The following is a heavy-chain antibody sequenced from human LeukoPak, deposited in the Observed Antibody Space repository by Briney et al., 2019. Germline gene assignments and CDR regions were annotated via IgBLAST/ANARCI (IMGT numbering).Heavy chain of an antibody. CDR2: FYNRGSP. CDR1: GGSITSGDYR. V-gene: IGHV4-39*01. CDR3: ARQFDY. Sequence: KASETLSLTCSVSGGSITSGDYRWGWNRQSPGKGLEWIGSFYNRGSPYYNPSLKSRVTISLDTSKNQFSLKLTSVTAADTAIYYCARQFDYWGPGTLVTVSS. J-gene: IGHJ4*02.